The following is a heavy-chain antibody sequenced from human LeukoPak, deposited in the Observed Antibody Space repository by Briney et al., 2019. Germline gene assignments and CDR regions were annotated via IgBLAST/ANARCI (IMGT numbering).Heavy chain of an antibody. CDR2: IYPGDSDT. D-gene: IGHD4-17*01. V-gene: IGHV5-51*01. Sequence: GESLKISFKGSGYSFTSYWIGWVRQMPGKGLEWMGIIYPGDSDTRYSPSFQGQVTISADKSISTAYLQWSSLKASDTAMYYCARSPMTTVTYFDYWGQGTLVTVSS. CDR3: ARSPMTTVTYFDY. CDR1: GYSFTSYW. J-gene: IGHJ4*02.